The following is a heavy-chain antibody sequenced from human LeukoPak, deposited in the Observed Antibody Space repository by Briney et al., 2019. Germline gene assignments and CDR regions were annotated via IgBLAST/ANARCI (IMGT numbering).Heavy chain of an antibody. Sequence: SETLSLTCTVSGYSISSGYYWGWIRQPPGKGLEWIGSIYHSGSTYYNPSLKSRVTISVDTSKNQFSLKLSSVTAADTAVYYCARDDYGANWFDPWGQGTLVTVSS. D-gene: IGHD4-17*01. CDR1: GYSISSGYY. CDR2: IYHSGST. V-gene: IGHV4-38-2*02. J-gene: IGHJ5*02. CDR3: ARDDYGANWFDP.